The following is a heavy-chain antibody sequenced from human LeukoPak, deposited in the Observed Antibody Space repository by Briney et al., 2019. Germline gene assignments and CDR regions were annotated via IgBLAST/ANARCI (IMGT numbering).Heavy chain of an antibody. D-gene: IGHD3-22*01. CDR1: GGSISSHY. CDR3: ARSAGGPNSSGLSYYYYMDV. V-gene: IGHV4-59*11. J-gene: IGHJ6*03. Sequence: PSETLSLTCTVSGGSISSHYWSWIRQPPGKGLEWIGYIYYSGSTNYNPSLKSRVTISVDTSKNQFSLKLSSVTAADTAVYYCARSAGGPNSSGLSYYYYMDVWGKGTTVTVSS. CDR2: IYYSGST.